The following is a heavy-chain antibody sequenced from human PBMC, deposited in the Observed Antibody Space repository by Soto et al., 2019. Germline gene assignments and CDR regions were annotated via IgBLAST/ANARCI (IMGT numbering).Heavy chain of an antibody. CDR1: GFTFDDYA. CDR2: ISWNSGSI. D-gene: IGHD4-4*01. J-gene: IGHJ4*02. V-gene: IGHV3-9*01. CDR3: AKASNYGTPYYFVY. Sequence: GGSLRLSCAASGFTFDDYAMHWVRQAPGKGLEWVSGISWNSGSIGYADSVKGRFTISRDNAKNSLYLQMNSLRAEDTALYYCAKASNYGTPYYFVYWGQGTLVTVSS.